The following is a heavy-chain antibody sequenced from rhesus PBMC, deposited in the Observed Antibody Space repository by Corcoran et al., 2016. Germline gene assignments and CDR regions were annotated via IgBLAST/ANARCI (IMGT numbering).Heavy chain of an antibody. CDR1: DGSISSNH. Sequence: QLQLQESGPGLVKPSETLSLTCAVSDGSISSNHWSWIRQPPGKGREWSGRISGSGGSTDYNPSLKSRVTISTDTSKKQFSLKLSSVTTADTAVYYCARTYYYSGSYYPSWFDYWGQGVLVTVSS. J-gene: IGHJ4*01. D-gene: IGHD3-16*01. CDR3: ARTYYYSGSYYPSWFDY. CDR2: ISGSGGST. V-gene: IGHV4-173*01.